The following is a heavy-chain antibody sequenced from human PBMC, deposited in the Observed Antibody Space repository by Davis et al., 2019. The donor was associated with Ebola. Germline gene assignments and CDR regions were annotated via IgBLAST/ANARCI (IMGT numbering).Heavy chain of an antibody. CDR1: GGSFSGYY. D-gene: IGHD6-19*01. V-gene: IGHV3-23*01. CDR3: AKDTSNVWFDV. J-gene: IGHJ3*01. CDR2: LGLSADT. Sequence: ETLSLTCAVYGGSFSGYYWSWVRRAPGKGLEWVSTLGLSADTYYADSVKGRFTISRDNSKNTLHLQMNSLRVEDTAIYYCAKDTSNVWFDVWGQGTMVTVSS.